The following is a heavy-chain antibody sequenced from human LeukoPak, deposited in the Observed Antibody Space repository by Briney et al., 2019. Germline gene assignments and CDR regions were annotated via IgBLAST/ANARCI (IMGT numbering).Heavy chain of an antibody. CDR2: IKGDGSST. J-gene: IGHJ4*02. D-gene: IGHD5-18*01. V-gene: IGHV3-74*01. CDR3: ARDGYSFGHDFDY. CDR1: GFTFSSYW. Sequence: GGSLRLSCAASGFTFSSYWMPWVRHTPGKGLVWVSRIKGDGSSTSYADSVKGRFTISRDNAKNTLYLQMNSLRAEDTAVYYCARDGYSFGHDFDYWGQGTLVTVSS.